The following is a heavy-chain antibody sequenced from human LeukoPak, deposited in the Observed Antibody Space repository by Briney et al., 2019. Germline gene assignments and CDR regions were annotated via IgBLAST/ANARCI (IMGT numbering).Heavy chain of an antibody. Sequence: GDPLNISCKASGYSSTNNWIGWVGRMPGKGLEWMGIIDPDESDTRYSPSFQGQVNISANKSISTAYLQWRSLKASDTAMYYCARHRHSDSAPDDNWGQGTLVTVSS. CDR1: GYSSTNNW. CDR2: IDPDESDT. D-gene: IGHD1-26*01. V-gene: IGHV5-51*01. J-gene: IGHJ4*02. CDR3: ARHRHSDSAPDDN.